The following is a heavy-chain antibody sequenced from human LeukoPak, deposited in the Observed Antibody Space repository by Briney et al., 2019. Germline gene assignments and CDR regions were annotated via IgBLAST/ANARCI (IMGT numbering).Heavy chain of an antibody. D-gene: IGHD2-21*02. J-gene: IGHJ4*02. CDR2: IYYSGST. CDR1: GGSISSGDYY. Sequence: PSETLSLTCTVSGGSISSGDYYWSWIRQPPGKGLEWIGYIYYSGSTYYNPSLKSQVTISVDTSKNQFSLKLSSVTAADTAVYYCARENCGGDCYFAAYFDYWGQGTLVTVSS. V-gene: IGHV4-30-4*01. CDR3: ARENCGGDCYFAAYFDY.